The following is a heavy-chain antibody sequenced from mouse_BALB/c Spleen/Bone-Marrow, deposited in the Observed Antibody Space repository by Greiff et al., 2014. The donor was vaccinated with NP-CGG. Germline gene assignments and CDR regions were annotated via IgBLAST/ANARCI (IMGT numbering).Heavy chain of an antibody. CDR1: GYTFTSYW. J-gene: IGHJ2*01. Sequence: QVQLQQPGAELVKPVASVKLSCKASGYTFTSYWMHWVKQRPGQGLEWIGEINPSNGRTNYNEKFKSKATLTVDKSSSTAYMQLSSLTSEDSAVYYCARHYRYDGPFDYWGQGTTLTVSS. V-gene: IGHV1S81*02. CDR3: ARHYRYDGPFDY. D-gene: IGHD2-14*01. CDR2: INPSNGRT.